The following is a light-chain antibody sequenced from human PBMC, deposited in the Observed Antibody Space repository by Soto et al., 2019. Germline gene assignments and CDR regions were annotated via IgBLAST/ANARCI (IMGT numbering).Light chain of an antibody. J-gene: IGKJ1*01. CDR1: QSVSSN. Sequence: EIVMTQSPATLSVSPGERATLSCRASQSVSSNLAWYQQKPGQAPRLLIYGASTRATGIPARFSGSGSGTEFTLTISSLRSEDFALYYCQQYNNWPGTFGQGTKVEIK. CDR2: GAS. V-gene: IGKV3-15*01. CDR3: QQYNNWPGT.